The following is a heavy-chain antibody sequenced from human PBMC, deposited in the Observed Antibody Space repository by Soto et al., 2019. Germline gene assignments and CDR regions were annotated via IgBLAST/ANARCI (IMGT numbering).Heavy chain of an antibody. CDR1: GYSFTSYW. CDR2: IYPGDSDT. V-gene: IGHV5-51*01. J-gene: IGHJ6*02. Sequence: PGESLKISCKGSGYSFTSYWIGWVRQMPGKGLEWMGIIYPGDSDTRYSPSFQGQVTISADKSISTTYLQWSSLKASDTAMYYCARRAARPYYYYYYGMDGWGQGTTVTVSS. CDR3: ARRAARPYYYYYYGMDG. D-gene: IGHD6-6*01.